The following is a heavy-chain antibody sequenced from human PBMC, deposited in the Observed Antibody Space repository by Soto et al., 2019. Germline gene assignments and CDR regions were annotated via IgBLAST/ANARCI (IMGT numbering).Heavy chain of an antibody. Sequence: GVSLRLSCAVSGLTFTGHNFNWVRQAPGKGLEWVSSIDSSSDYIYYADSVRGRFTISRDNAKNSLYLQMDSLRAEDTAVYYCARGEGGDYYGSGPLGPWGQGTLVAVCS. J-gene: IGHJ5*02. CDR1: GLTFTGHN. V-gene: IGHV3-21*01. CDR3: ARGEGGDYYGSGPLGP. CDR2: IDSSSDYI. D-gene: IGHD3-10*01.